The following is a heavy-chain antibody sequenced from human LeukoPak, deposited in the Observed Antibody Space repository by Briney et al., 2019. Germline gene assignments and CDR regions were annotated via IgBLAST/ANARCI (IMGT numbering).Heavy chain of an antibody. V-gene: IGHV4-59*12. CDR2: IYYSGST. CDR1: GGSISNYY. D-gene: IGHD6-13*01. Sequence: PSETLSLTCTVSGGSISNYYWSWIRQPPGKGLEWIGYIYYSGSTNYNPSLKSRVTISVDTSKNQFSLKLSSVTAADTAVYYCARVIDYSSWFDPWGQGTLVTVSS. CDR3: ARVIDYSSWFDP. J-gene: IGHJ5*02.